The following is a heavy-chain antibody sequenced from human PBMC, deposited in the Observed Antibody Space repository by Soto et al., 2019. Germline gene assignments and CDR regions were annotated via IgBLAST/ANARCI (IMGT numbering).Heavy chain of an antibody. CDR1: GFMFSSYS. D-gene: IGHD3-16*01. CDR2: ISPVSTYT. J-gene: IGHJ6*02. CDR3: ARDTGPVGVSAGWPGFGMDL. Sequence: GGSLRLSCSGSGFMFSSYSLNWVRRAPGKGLEWISAISPVSTYTFYADSVKGRFTISRDNTNNSPYLQMNFLRVEDTADYFCARDTGPVGVSAGWPGFGMDLWGQGTTVTVSS. V-gene: IGHV3-21*06.